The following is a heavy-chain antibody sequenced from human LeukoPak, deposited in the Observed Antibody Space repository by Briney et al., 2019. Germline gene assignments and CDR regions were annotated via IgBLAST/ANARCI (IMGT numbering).Heavy chain of an antibody. CDR2: IHYGGST. CDR1: GGSIRSSDYY. J-gene: IGHJ1*01. CDR3: VRLSAQMSTVRAAEYIQH. V-gene: IGHV4-39*01. Sequence: SETLSLTCTVSGGSIRSSDYYWGWIRQPPGKGLEWIGSIHYGGSTYDNASLKNRLTISVDASKNQFSLKSSSVTAADTAVYYCVRLSAQMSTVRAAEYIQHWGQGTLVIVSS. D-gene: IGHD5-24*01.